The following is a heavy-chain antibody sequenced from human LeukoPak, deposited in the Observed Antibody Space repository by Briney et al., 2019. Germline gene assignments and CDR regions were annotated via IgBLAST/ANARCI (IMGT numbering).Heavy chain of an antibody. CDR2: IYTSGST. CDR3: ARVDLAGDAFDI. J-gene: IGHJ3*02. CDR1: GGSISSYY. D-gene: IGHD3-9*01. V-gene: IGHV4-4*07. Sequence: SETLSLTCTVSGGSISSYYWSWIRQPAGKGLEWIGRIYTSGSTNYNPSLKSRVTMSVDTSKNQFSLNLSSVTAADTAVYYCARVDLAGDAFDIWGQGTMVTVSS.